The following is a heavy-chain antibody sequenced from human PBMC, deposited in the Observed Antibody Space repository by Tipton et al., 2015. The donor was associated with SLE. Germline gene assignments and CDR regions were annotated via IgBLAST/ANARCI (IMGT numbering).Heavy chain of an antibody. D-gene: IGHD5-12*01. V-gene: IGHV4-31*03. Sequence: TLSLTCTVSGGSVNTGNCYWTWIRQHPGKGPEWIGYIYNSGTTYYNPSLRGRITISIDTSKNQYFLCPNSVTAADTAVYFCARLVGGYARWGQGTLVTVSS. CDR2: IYNSGTT. J-gene: IGHJ4*02. CDR1: GGSVNTGNCY. CDR3: ARLVGGYAR.